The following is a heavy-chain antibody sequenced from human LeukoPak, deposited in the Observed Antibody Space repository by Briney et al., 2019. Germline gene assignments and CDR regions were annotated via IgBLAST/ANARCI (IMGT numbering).Heavy chain of an antibody. Sequence: PSETLSLTYTVSGGSISSYYWSWIRQPPGKGLEWIGYIYTSGSTNYNPSLKSRVTISVDTSKNQFSLKLSSVTAADTAVYYCARRNTYCSSTSCEYLDDAFDIWGQGTMVTVSS. CDR3: ARRNTYCSSTSCEYLDDAFDI. CDR1: GGSISSYY. V-gene: IGHV4-4*09. D-gene: IGHD2-2*01. CDR2: IYTSGST. J-gene: IGHJ3*02.